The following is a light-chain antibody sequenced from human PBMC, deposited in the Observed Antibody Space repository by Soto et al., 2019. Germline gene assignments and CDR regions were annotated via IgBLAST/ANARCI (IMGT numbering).Light chain of an antibody. CDR2: AVT. Sequence: QSVLTQPASVSGSPGQSITISCTGTSSDIGAFDSVSWYQQRPGKPPKLLIYAVTTRPSGVSNRFSGSKSGNTASLTISGLQPEDETDYYCSSYTSSNTLLFGGGTKVTVL. CDR3: SSYTSSNTLL. J-gene: IGLJ2*01. V-gene: IGLV2-14*01. CDR1: SSDIGAFDS.